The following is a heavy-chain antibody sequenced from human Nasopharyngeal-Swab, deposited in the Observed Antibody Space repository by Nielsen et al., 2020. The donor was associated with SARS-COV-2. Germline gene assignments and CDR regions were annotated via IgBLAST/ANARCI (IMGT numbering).Heavy chain of an antibody. J-gene: IGHJ3*02. CDR1: GFTFSNYA. Sequence: GESLKISCTASGFTFSNYAVTWVRQAPGKGLEWVSSIRVSGDTTYYADSVKGRFTISRDSSKNTLYLQMNSLRAEDTALYYCAKVKSGTSYDAFDIWGQGTMVTVSS. V-gene: IGHV3-23*01. CDR2: IRVSGDTT. CDR3: AKVKSGTSYDAFDI. D-gene: IGHD1-26*01.